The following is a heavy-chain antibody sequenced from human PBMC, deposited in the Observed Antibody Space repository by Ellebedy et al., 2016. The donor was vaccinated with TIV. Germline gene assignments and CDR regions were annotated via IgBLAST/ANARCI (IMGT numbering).Heavy chain of an antibody. CDR2: ISGAGDNT. CDR1: GFTFSSFA. J-gene: IGHJ4*02. D-gene: IGHD3-22*01. V-gene: IGHV3-23*01. Sequence: GGSLRLSCAASGFTFSSFAMHWVRQAPGKGLEWLSVISGAGDNTYDADSVKGRFTITRDNSKNTLYLQMDRLRAEDTAVYYCAKGTSSGFNYDRVGFEYWGQGTLVTVPS. CDR3: AKGTSSGFNYDRVGFEY.